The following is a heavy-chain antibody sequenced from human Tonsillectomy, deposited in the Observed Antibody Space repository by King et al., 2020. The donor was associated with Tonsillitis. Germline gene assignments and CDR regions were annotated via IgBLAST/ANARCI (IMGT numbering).Heavy chain of an antibody. J-gene: IGHJ4*02. CDR3: ARILPPAALGSIGY. Sequence: EVQLVESGGGLVKPGGSLRLSCAASGFTFSTYSMNWVRQAPGKGLEGVSSISSASTYIYYADSVKGRFTISRDNAKNSLYLQMNSLRAEDTAVYYCARILPPAALGSIGYWGQGTLVTVSS. D-gene: IGHD2-2*01. CDR2: ISSASTYI. CDR1: GFTFSTYS. V-gene: IGHV3-21*01.